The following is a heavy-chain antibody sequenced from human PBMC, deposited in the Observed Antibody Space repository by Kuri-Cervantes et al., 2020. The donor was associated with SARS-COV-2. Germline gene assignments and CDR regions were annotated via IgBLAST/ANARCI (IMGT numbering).Heavy chain of an antibody. CDR2: INPDGSYT. Sequence: GESLKISCAASGFTFSGHWIHWVRQAPGKGLVWVSRINPDGSYTSNADSVKGRFTLSRDNAKNMLFLQMNSLRAEDTAVYYCVRDGDHWNFDYRGQGTLVTVSS. CDR3: VRDGDHWNFDY. CDR1: GFTFSGHW. D-gene: IGHD1-1*01. V-gene: IGHV3-74*01. J-gene: IGHJ4*02.